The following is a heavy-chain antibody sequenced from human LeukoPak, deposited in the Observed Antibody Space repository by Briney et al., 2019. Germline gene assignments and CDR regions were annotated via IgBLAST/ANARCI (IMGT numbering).Heavy chain of an antibody. CDR1: GGSISSGSYY. Sequence: PSQTLSPTCTVSGGSISSGSYYWSWIRQPAGKGLEWIGRIYTSGSTNYNPSLKSRVTISVDTSKNQFSLKLSSVTAADTAVYYCAREGYYGSGYFDYWGQGTLVTVSS. V-gene: IGHV4-61*02. CDR2: IYTSGST. J-gene: IGHJ4*02. CDR3: AREGYYGSGYFDY. D-gene: IGHD3-10*01.